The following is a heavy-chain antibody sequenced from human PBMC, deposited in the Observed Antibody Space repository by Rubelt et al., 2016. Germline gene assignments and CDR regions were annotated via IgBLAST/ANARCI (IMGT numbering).Heavy chain of an antibody. CDR2: ISGSGGNT. D-gene: IGHD5-12*01. CDR1: GFTFSSFA. Sequence: QTGGSLRLSCAASGFTFSSFAMTWVRQAPGKGLEWVSGISGSGGNTYYADSAKGRFTISRDNSKNTLYLQMNSLRAEDTAVYYCAKDRPGGGYDTFDYWGQGALVTVSS. J-gene: IGHJ4*02. V-gene: IGHV3-23*01. CDR3: AKDRPGGGYDTFDY.